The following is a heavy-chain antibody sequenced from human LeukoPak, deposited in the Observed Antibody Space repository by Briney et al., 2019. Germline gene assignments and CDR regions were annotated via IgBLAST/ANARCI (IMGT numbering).Heavy chain of an antibody. Sequence: SVKVSCKASGGTFSSYAISWVRQAPGQGLEWMGGIIPIFGTANYAQKFQGRVTITAGESTSTAYMELSSLRSEDTAVYYCARGPDYYDSSGYDYYYMDVWGKGTTVTVSS. CDR1: GGTFSSYA. CDR2: IIPIFGTA. CDR3: ARGPDYYDSSGYDYYYMDV. D-gene: IGHD3-22*01. V-gene: IGHV1-69*13. J-gene: IGHJ6*03.